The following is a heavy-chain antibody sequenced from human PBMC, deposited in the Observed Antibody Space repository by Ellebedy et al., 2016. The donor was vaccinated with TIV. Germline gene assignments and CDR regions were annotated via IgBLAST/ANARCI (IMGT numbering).Heavy chain of an antibody. CDR3: ARDSLLQLAQEFDY. Sequence: ASVKVSCKASGYTFTSYAMNWVRQAPGQGLEWMGWINTNTGNPTYAQGFTGRFVFSLDTSVSTAYLQISSLKAEDTAVYYCARDSLLQLAQEFDYWGQGTLVTVSS. CDR1: GYTFTSYA. V-gene: IGHV7-4-1*02. CDR2: INTNTGNP. D-gene: IGHD5-18*01. J-gene: IGHJ4*02.